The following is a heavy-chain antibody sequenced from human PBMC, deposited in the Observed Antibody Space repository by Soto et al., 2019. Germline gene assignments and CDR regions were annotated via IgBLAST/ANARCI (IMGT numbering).Heavy chain of an antibody. CDR1: GGSISGGGYY. CDR3: ASTTTYYYDNSGYPFDY. D-gene: IGHD3-22*01. J-gene: IGHJ4*02. Sequence: SETLSLTCTVSGGSISGGGYYRSRIRQHPGKGLEWIGYVYYSGSTYYNPSLKSRVTISVDTSKNQFSLKLSSVTAADTAVYYCASTTTYYYDNSGYPFDYWGQGTLVTVSS. V-gene: IGHV4-31*03. CDR2: VYYSGST.